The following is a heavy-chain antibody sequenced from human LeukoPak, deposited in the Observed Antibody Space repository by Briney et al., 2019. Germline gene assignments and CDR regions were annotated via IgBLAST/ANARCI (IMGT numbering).Heavy chain of an antibody. Sequence: PGGSLRLSCAASGFTFSSYRMNWVRQDPGKGLEWVSSISSSSTNIYYADSVKGRFTISRDNAKNSLYLQMNSLRAEDTAVYYSSGWYLDPWGQGTLVTVSS. V-gene: IGHV3-21*01. J-gene: IGHJ5*02. CDR1: GFTFSSYR. CDR2: ISSSSTNI. CDR3: SGWYLDP. D-gene: IGHD6-19*01.